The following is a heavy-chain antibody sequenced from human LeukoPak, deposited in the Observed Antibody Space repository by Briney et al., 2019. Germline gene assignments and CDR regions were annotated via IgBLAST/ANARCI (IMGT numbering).Heavy chain of an antibody. CDR3: GRDRPTGYYDY. Sequence: SETLSLTCTVSSYSISSGYYWGWIRQSPGKGLEWIASINHSGITYYNPSLKSRVTISVDTSKNQFSLKLTSVTAADTAVYYCGRDRPTGYYDYWGQGILVSVSS. V-gene: IGHV4-38-2*02. J-gene: IGHJ4*02. CDR1: SYSISSGYY. D-gene: IGHD3-9*01. CDR2: INHSGIT.